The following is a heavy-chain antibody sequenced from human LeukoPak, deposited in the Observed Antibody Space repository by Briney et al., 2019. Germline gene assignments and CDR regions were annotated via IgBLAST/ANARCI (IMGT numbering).Heavy chain of an antibody. CDR1: GYTLTELS. CDR3: ATVDYGDSQDDAFDI. Sequence: ASVKVSCKVSGYTLTELSMHWVRQAPGKGLEWMGGFDPEDGVTIYAQKFQGRVTMTEDTSTDTAYMELSSLRSEDTAVYYCATVDYGDSQDDAFDIWGQGTMVTVSS. D-gene: IGHD4-17*01. V-gene: IGHV1-24*01. J-gene: IGHJ3*02. CDR2: FDPEDGVT.